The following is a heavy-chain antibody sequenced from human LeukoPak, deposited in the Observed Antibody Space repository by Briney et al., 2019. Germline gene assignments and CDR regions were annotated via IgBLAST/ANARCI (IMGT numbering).Heavy chain of an antibody. J-gene: IGHJ4*02. D-gene: IGHD6-6*01. CDR3: ARAPYSSSSLDY. CDR2: INHSGST. V-gene: IGHV4-34*01. Sequence: WETLSLTCAVYGGSFSGYYWSWIRQPPGKGLEWIGEINHSGSTNYNPSLKSRVTISVDTSKNQFSLKLSSVTAADTAVYYCARAPYSSSSLDYWGQGTLVTVSS. CDR1: GGSFSGYY.